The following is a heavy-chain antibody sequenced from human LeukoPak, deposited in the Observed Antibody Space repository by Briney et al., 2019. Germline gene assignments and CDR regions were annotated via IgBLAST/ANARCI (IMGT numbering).Heavy chain of an antibody. J-gene: IGHJ3*02. D-gene: IGHD3-10*01. V-gene: IGHV4-39*01. Sequence: PSETLSLTCTVSGVSISSSDYYWGWVRQPPGKGLEWIGSIYYTGRTFYNLPLKSRVTISEDSSKNQFSLKLTSVTAADAAVYYCAIHRTAINNYGPYDAFDIWGQGAMVTVSS. CDR3: AIHRTAINNYGPYDAFDI. CDR1: GVSISSSDYY. CDR2: IYYTGRT.